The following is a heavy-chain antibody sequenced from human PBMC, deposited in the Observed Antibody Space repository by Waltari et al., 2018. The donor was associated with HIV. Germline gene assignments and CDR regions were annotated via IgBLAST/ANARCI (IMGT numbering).Heavy chain of an antibody. J-gene: IGHJ4*02. CDR2: IYTSGST. CDR1: GGSISSGSFC. CDR3: ARGHDHGDYRGGFDY. Sequence: QVQLQESGPGLVKPSQTLSLTCTVSGGSISSGSFCWSWIRQPAGKGLEWIGRIYTSGSTNNNPSLKSRVTISGDTSKNQFSLKLSSVTAADTAVYYCARGHDHGDYRGGFDYWGQGTLVTVSS. V-gene: IGHV4-61*02. D-gene: IGHD4-17*01.